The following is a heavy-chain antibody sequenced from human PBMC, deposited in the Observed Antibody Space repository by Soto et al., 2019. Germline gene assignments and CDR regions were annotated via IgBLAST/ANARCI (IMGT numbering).Heavy chain of an antibody. J-gene: IGHJ6*03. CDR1: GFTFSSYG. CDR3: AKEGDPPYNYYYYYMDV. V-gene: IGHV3-30*18. D-gene: IGHD3-16*01. CDR2: ISYDGSNK. Sequence: GGSLRLSCAASGFTFSSYGMHWVRQAPGKGLEWVAVISYDGSNKYYADSVKGRFTISRDNSKNTLYLQMNSLRAEDTAVYYCAKEGDPPYNYYYYYMDVWGKGTTVTVSS.